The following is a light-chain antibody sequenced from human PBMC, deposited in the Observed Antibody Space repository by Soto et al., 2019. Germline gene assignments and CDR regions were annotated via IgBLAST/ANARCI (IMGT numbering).Light chain of an antibody. CDR1: SSDVGDYNS. V-gene: IGLV2-8*01. Sequence: QSALTQPPSASGSPGQSVTISCTGTSSDVGDYNSVSWYQQHPGKAPKLMISEVSKRPSGVPDRFSGSKSGNTASLTVSGLQAEDEADYYCSSYAGSNNVVVFGGGTKLTVL. CDR3: SSYAGSNNVVV. J-gene: IGLJ2*01. CDR2: EVS.